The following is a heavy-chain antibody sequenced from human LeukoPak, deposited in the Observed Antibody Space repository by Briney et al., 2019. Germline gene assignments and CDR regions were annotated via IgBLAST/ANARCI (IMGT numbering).Heavy chain of an antibody. Sequence: GGSLRLSCAASGFTFSNYKMNWVRQTPGKGLEWVSSISSSSSYIYYADSVKGRFTISRDNANNSLFLHMNSLRAEDTALYFCARERLVTVAGSYFYYGMDVWGQGTTVPSP. CDR1: GFTFSNYK. CDR2: ISSSSSYI. CDR3: ARERLVTVAGSYFYYGMDV. D-gene: IGHD6-19*01. V-gene: IGHV3-21*01. J-gene: IGHJ6*02.